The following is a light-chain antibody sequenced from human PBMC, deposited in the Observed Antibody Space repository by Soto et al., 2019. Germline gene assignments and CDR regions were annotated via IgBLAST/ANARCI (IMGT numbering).Light chain of an antibody. CDR2: DAS. CDR1: QSISTN. J-gene: IGKJ1*01. V-gene: IGKV3-15*01. Sequence: EIVMTQSPATLYVSTGERASLSCRASQSISTNLAWYQQKPGQAPRLLMFDASTRAAGIPARFSGSGSGTEFTLTISSLQSEDFAVYYCQQYNNWPRTFGQGTKVEIK. CDR3: QQYNNWPRT.